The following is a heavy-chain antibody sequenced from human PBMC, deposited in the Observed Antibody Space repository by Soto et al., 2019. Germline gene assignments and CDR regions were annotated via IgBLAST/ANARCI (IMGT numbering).Heavy chain of an antibody. J-gene: IGHJ5*02. CDR1: GFTFSDYY. CDR3: ARITQRYSGSSYFDP. D-gene: IGHD1-26*01. CDR2: ISSSGSTI. Sequence: GSLRLSCAASGFTFSDYYMSWIRQAPGKGLEWVSYISSSGSTIYYADSVKGRFTISRDNAKNSLYLQMNSLRAEDTAVYYCARITQRYSGSSYFDPWGQGTLVTVSS. V-gene: IGHV3-11*01.